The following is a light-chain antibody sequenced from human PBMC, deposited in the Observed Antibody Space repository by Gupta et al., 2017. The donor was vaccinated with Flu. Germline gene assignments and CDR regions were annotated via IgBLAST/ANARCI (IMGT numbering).Light chain of an antibody. CDR1: RSLLSNNGYSY. CDR3: MQALQTPRT. CDR2: LGS. J-gene: IGKJ2*01. V-gene: IGKV2-28*01. Sequence: DIVMTQSPLSLPVSPGEPASISCRSSRSLLSNNGYSYLDWYVQKTGQSPQILIFLGSNRAPGVPDRFSGSGSGTDFQLKISRVEADDVGIYYCMQALQTPRTFGQGTKLEIK.